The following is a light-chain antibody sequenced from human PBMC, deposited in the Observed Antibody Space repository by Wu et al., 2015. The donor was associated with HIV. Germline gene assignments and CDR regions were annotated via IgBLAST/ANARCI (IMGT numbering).Light chain of an antibody. J-gene: IGKJ3*01. CDR2: GAS. Sequence: EIVLTQSPGTLSLSPGERATLSCRASQSVSSTYLAWYQQKPGQAPRLLIYGASNRATGIPDRFSGSGSGTDFTLTISRLEPEDFAVYFCQQYDSSPLLTFGPWDQSGY. V-gene: IGKV3-20*01. CDR3: QQYDSSPLLT. CDR1: QSVSSTY.